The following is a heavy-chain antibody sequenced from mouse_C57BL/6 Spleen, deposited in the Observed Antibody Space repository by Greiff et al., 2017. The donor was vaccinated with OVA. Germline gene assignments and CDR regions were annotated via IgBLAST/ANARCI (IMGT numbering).Heavy chain of an antibody. V-gene: IGHV5-16*01. D-gene: IGHD2-2*01. CDR1: GFTFSDYY. CDR3: ARDGYYYAMDY. CDR2: INYDGSST. J-gene: IGHJ4*01. Sequence: EVTLVESEGGLVQPGSSMKLSCTASGFTFSDYYMAWVRQVPEKGLEWVANINYDGSSTYYLDSLKSRFIISRDNAKNILYLQMSSLKSEDTATYYCARDGYYYAMDYWGQGTSVTVSS.